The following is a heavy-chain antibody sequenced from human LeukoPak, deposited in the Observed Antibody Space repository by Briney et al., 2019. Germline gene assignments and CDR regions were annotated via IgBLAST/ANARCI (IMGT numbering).Heavy chain of an antibody. J-gene: IGHJ4*02. D-gene: IGHD1-26*01. CDR3: AKDRGSYFDY. V-gene: IGHV3-23*01. CDR2: ISGSGGST. Sequence: VQPGGSLRLSCAASGFTFSSYAMSWVRPAPGKGLEWVSAISGSGGSTYYADSVKGRFTISRCNSKNTLYLQLNSLRAEDTAVYYCAKDRGSYFDYWGQGTLVTVSS. CDR1: GFTFSSYA.